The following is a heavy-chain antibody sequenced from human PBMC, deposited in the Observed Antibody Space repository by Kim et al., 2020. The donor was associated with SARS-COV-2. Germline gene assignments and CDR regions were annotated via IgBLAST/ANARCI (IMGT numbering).Heavy chain of an antibody. CDR2: ISYDGSNK. V-gene: IGHV3-30-3*01. D-gene: IGHD1-1*01. J-gene: IGHJ4*02. CDR1: GFTFSSYA. CDR3: VRVWNVGY. Sequence: GGSLRLSCTASGFTFSSYAMHWVRQAPGKGLEWVAVISYDGSNKYYADSVKGRFTISRDNSKNTLYLQMNSLRAEDTAVYYCVRVWNVGYWGQGTLVTVSS.